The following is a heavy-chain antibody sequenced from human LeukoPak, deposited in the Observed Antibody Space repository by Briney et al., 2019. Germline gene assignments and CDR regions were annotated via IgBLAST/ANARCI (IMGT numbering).Heavy chain of an antibody. V-gene: IGHV4-39*01. D-gene: IGHD5-24*01. Sequence: PSETLSLTCTVSGGSISSSSYYWGWIRQPPEKGLEWIGGIYYSGSTYYNPSLKSRVTISVDTSKNQFSLKLSSVTAADTAVYYCARREKMATIGGYFDYWGQGTLVTVSS. CDR2: IYYSGST. J-gene: IGHJ4*02. CDR3: ARREKMATIGGYFDY. CDR1: GGSISSSSYY.